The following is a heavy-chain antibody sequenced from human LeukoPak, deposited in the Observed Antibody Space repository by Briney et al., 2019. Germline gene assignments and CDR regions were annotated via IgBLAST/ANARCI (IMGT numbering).Heavy chain of an antibody. V-gene: IGHV3-21*01. CDR1: GFTFSSYS. Sequence: GGSLRPSCAASGFTFSSYSMNWVRKAPGKGLEWVSSISSSSSYIYYADSLKGRFTLSRDNAKNSLYLQMNSLRAEDTAVYYCARAPGESGSQTRNFDYWGQGTLVTVSS. D-gene: IGHD1-26*01. CDR3: ARAPGESGSQTRNFDY. CDR2: ISSSSSYI. J-gene: IGHJ4*02.